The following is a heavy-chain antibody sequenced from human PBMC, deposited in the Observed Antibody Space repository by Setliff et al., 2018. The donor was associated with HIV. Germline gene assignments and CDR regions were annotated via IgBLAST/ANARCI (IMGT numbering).Heavy chain of an antibody. D-gene: IGHD4-4*01. CDR2: LHLSGDT. Sequence: SETLSLTCTVSGDSINSGTYYWSWIRQPAGKGLEWIGRLHLSGDTNYNPSLKSRVTISVDTSKNQFSLKLSSVTAADTAMYYCARGRMATVLIRNWIDPWGQGSLVTVSS. CDR3: ARGRMATVLIRNWIDP. J-gene: IGHJ5*02. CDR1: GDSINSGTYY. V-gene: IGHV4-61*02.